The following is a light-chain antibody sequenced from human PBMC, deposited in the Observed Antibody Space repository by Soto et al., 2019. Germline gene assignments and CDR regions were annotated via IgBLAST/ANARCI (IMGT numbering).Light chain of an antibody. CDR3: QQTYSLPLT. CDR2: DTS. Sequence: DIQMTQSPSSLSASVGDRVTMTCRASQNINNYLNWYQQKPGKAPNLLIYDTSTLQSGVPSRFSGGGSGTDFTLTISSLQPEDFVTYYCQQTYSLPLTFGGGTKVEIK. V-gene: IGKV1-39*01. CDR1: QNINNY. J-gene: IGKJ4*01.